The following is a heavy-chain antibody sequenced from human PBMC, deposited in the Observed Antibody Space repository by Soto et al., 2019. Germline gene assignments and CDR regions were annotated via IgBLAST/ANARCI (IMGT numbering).Heavy chain of an antibody. Sequence: QVQLQESGPGLVKPSQTLSLTCTVSGGSISSGGYYWSWIRQHPGKGLEWIGYIYYGGSTYYNPSLKSLVTISVDTSKNHFAVKLSPVTAADRAVYYRARAIRGVRGVIWNPNWFDPWGQGNLVSVSS. CDR3: ARAIRGVRGVIWNPNWFDP. D-gene: IGHD3-10*01. J-gene: IGHJ5*02. CDR2: IYYGGST. V-gene: IGHV4-31*01. CDR1: GGSISSGGYY.